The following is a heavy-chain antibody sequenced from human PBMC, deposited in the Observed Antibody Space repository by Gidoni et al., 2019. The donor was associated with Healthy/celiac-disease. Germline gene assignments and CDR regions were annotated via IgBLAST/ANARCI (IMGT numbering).Heavy chain of an antibody. J-gene: IGHJ3*02. V-gene: IGHV3-23*01. CDR3: ATPATANDAFDI. CDR1: GFPFSSYA. CDR2: ISGSGGST. Sequence: EVQLLESGGGLVQPGGSLRLSCAASGFPFSSYAMSWVRQAPGEGLQWVSAISGSGGSTYYADSVKGRFTISRDNSKNTLYLQMNSLRAEDTAVYYCATPATANDAFDIWGQGTMVTVSS. D-gene: IGHD2-2*01.